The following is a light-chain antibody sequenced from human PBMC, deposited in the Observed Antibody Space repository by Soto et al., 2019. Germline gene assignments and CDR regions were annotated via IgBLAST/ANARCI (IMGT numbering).Light chain of an antibody. CDR2: GNN. J-gene: IGLJ2*01. CDR3: QSYDSNLNVV. V-gene: IGLV1-40*01. Sequence: QAVVTQPPSFSGAPGQRVTISCTGSSSNIGAGYDVHWYQHLPRTAPKLLIYGNNNRPSGVPDRFSGSKSGTSASLAITGLQAEDEADYYCQSYDSNLNVVFGGGTKLTVL. CDR1: SSNIGAGYD.